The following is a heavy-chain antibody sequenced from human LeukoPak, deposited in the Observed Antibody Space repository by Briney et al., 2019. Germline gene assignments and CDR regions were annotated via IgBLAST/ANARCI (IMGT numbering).Heavy chain of an antibody. CDR2: ISSSGYTM. D-gene: IGHD6-19*01. V-gene: IGHV3-48*03. CDR3: ARAHPSGWFYFDY. CDR1: GFTFSSYE. J-gene: IGHJ4*02. Sequence: GGSLRLSCAASGFTFSSYEMNWVRQAPGKGREWVSYISSSGYTMYYADSVKGRFTISRDNAKNSLYLQMHRLRATDTAVYYCARAHPSGWFYFDYWGRGTLVTVSS.